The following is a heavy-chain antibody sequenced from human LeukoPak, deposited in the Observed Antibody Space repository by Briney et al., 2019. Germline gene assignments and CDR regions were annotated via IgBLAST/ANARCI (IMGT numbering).Heavy chain of an antibody. D-gene: IGHD3-10*01. J-gene: IGHJ5*02. Sequence: GGSLRLSCAASGFSFSNHDMHWVRQAPGKRLEWVAVIWDDGNNKRYANSVNGRFTISRDNSENTLYLQMNGLTAEDTAMYYCARDSYQDYYGRFDPWGQGTLVIVSS. V-gene: IGHV3-33*01. CDR3: ARDSYQDYYGRFDP. CDR1: GFSFSNHD. CDR2: IWDDGNNK.